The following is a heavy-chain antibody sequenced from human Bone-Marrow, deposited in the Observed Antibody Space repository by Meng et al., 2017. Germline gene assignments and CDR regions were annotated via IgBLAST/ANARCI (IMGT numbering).Heavy chain of an antibody. CDR3: ARGPTTMAHDFDY. Sequence: QGQPPQWGAGLLKPSGTLSLTCAVYGGSFSGYYWSWIRQPPGKGLEWIGEINHSGSTNYNPSLESRATISVDTSQNNLSLKLSSVTAADSAVYYCARGPTTMAHDFDYWGQGTLVTVSS. J-gene: IGHJ4*02. V-gene: IGHV4-34*01. D-gene: IGHD4-11*01. CDR2: INHSGST. CDR1: GGSFSGYY.